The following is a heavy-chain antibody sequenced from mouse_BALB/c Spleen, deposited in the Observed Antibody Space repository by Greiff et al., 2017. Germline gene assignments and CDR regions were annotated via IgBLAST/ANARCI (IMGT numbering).Heavy chain of an antibody. Sequence: VQLQQSGAELVKPGASVKLSCKASGYTFTSYYMYWVKQRPGQGLEWIGEINPSNGGTNFNEKFKSKATLTVDKSSSTAYMQLSSLTSEDSAVYYCTTIYYGNYEGAMDYWGQGTSVTVSS. CDR2: INPSNGGT. V-gene: IGHV1S81*02. J-gene: IGHJ4*01. D-gene: IGHD2-1*01. CDR1: GYTFTSYY. CDR3: TTIYYGNYEGAMDY.